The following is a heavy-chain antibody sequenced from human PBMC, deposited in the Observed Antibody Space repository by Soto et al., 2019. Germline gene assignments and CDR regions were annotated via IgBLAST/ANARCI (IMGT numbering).Heavy chain of an antibody. CDR1: GFTFSSYS. D-gene: IGHD2-15*01. CDR3: ARDKGCSGGSCYDPLAI. CDR2: ISSSSSYI. Sequence: PGGSLRLSCAASGFTFSSYSMNWVRQAPGKGLEWVSSISSSSSYIYYADSVKGRFTISRDNAKNSLYLQMNSLRAEDTAVYYCARDKGCSGGSCYDPLAISAQGTIVTVSS. V-gene: IGHV3-21*01. J-gene: IGHJ3*02.